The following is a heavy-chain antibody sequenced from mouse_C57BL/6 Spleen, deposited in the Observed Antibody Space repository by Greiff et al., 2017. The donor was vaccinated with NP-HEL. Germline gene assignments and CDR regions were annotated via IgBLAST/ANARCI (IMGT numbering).Heavy chain of an antibody. V-gene: IGHV5-4*03. D-gene: IGHD3-1*01. Sequence: EVKLVESGGGLVKPGGSLKLSCAASGFTFSSYAMSWVRQTPEKRLEWVATLSDGGSYTYYPDNVKGRFTISRDNAKNNLYLQMSHLKSEDTAMYYCARVGGADWYCDVGGTGTTVTVSS. CDR2: LSDGGSYT. CDR3: ARVGGADWYCDV. J-gene: IGHJ1*03. CDR1: GFTFSSYA.